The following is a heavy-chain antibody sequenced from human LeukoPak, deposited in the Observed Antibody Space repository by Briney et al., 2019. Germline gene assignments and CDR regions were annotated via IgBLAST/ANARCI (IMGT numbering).Heavy chain of an antibody. J-gene: IGHJ4*02. CDR1: GFTFSSYG. D-gene: IGHD3-22*01. CDR2: TRYDGSNK. CDR3: AKDWDSSGSSFDY. V-gene: IGHV3-30*02. Sequence: GGSLRLSCAASGFTFSSYGMHWVRQAPGKGLEWVAFTRYDGSNKYYADSVRGRFTISRDNSKNTLYLQMNSLRAEDTAVYYCAKDWDSSGSSFDYWGQGTLVTVSS.